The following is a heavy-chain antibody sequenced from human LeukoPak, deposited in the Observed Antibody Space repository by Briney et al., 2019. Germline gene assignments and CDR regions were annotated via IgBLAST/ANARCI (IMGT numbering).Heavy chain of an antibody. CDR1: GFTFSSYG. V-gene: IGHV3-33*01. CDR3: ARDGLGYCSGGTCYYDAFDI. CDR2: IWYDETNK. J-gene: IGHJ3*02. D-gene: IGHD2-15*01. Sequence: GSLRLSCAASGFTFSSYGMHWFRQAPGKGLEWVAVIWYDETNKYYADSVKGRFTISRDNSTNTLYLQMNSLRAEDTAVYYCARDGLGYCSGGTCYYDAFDIWGQGTMVTVSS.